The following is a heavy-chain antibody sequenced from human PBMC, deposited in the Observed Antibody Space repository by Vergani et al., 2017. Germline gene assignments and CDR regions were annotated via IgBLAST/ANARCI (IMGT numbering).Heavy chain of an antibody. J-gene: IGHJ4*02. CDR1: GFTFSSYS. V-gene: IGHV3-21*05. Sequence: EVQLVESGGGLVQPGGSLRLSCAASGFTFSSYSMNWVRQAPGKGLEWVSYISSSSSYIYYADSVKGRFTISRDNAKNSLYLQMNSLRAEDTAVYYCARDPGTGTTLFDYWGQGTLVTVSS. CDR2: ISSSSSYI. CDR3: ARDPGTGTTLFDY. D-gene: IGHD1-1*01.